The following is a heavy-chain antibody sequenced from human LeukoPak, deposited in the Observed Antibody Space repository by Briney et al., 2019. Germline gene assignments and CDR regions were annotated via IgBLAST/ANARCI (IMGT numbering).Heavy chain of an antibody. D-gene: IGHD3-22*01. CDR3: AKDVQTRYYYDSSGYYGDAFDI. J-gene: IGHJ3*02. V-gene: IGHV3-23*01. CDR2: ISSGGGST. Sequence: GGSLRLSCAASGFTFSSHAMSWVRQAPGKGLEWVSGISSGGGSTYYADSVKGRFTISRDNSKNTLYLQMNSLRAEDTAVYYCAKDVQTRYYYDSSGYYGDAFDIRGQGTMVTVSS. CDR1: GFTFSSHA.